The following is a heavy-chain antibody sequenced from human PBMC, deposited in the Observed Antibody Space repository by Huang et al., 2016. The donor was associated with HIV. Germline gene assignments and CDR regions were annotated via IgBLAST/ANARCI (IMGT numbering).Heavy chain of an antibody. CDR3: ARGRGSSWSLFDT. CDR1: GESLSDFF. D-gene: IGHD6-13*01. J-gene: IGHJ4*02. Sequence: QVQLEQWGARLLKPSETLSLTCAVYGESLSDFFWSWIRQPPGKGLEWIGEINQSGRTNYNPSLKSRVTIAVETSKKQFSLKLKAVTAADTSMYYCARGRGSSWSLFDTWGQGSLVTVCS. CDR2: INQSGRT. V-gene: IGHV4-34*02.